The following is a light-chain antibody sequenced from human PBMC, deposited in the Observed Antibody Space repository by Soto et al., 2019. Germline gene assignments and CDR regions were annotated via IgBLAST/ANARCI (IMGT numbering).Light chain of an antibody. V-gene: IGLV2-14*01. Sequence: QSALTQPASVSGSPGQSIILSCTGTSSDIGGYDYVSWYQRHPGKALKLIIYDVNNPPSGVSNRFSGSKSGNTASLTIAGLQAEDEADYYCTSYASGSSHVVFGGGTKLTVL. J-gene: IGLJ2*01. CDR3: TSYASGSSHVV. CDR2: DVN. CDR1: SSDIGGYDY.